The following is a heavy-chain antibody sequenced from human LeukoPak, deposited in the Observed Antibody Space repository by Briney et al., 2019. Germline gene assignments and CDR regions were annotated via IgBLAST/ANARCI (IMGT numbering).Heavy chain of an antibody. CDR1: GYSFTSYW. Sequence: GESLKISCKGSGYSFTSYWIGWVRQMPGKGLEWMGIIYPGDSDTRYSPSFQGQVTISADKSISTAYLQWSSLKASDTAMYYCARHRYSYGSGSYYKGGYYYYMDVWGKGTTVTVSS. CDR3: ARHRYSYGSGSYYKGGYYYYMDV. J-gene: IGHJ6*03. D-gene: IGHD3-10*01. V-gene: IGHV5-51*01. CDR2: IYPGDSDT.